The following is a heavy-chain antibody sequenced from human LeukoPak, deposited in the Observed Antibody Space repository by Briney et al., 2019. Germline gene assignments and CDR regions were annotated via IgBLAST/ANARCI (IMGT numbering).Heavy chain of an antibody. D-gene: IGHD3-10*01. J-gene: IGHJ6*03. CDR3: AEETKGRNYLYFYMDV. CDR2: IYYSGST. CDR1: GGSISSYY. Sequence: PSETLSLTCTVSGGSISSYYWSWIRQPPGKGLEWVGYIYYSGSTNYNPSLKSGVTISVDKYKNHSSLILNSVTDADTALFYCAEETKGRNYLYFYMDVWGKGTTVTVSS. V-gene: IGHV4-59*12.